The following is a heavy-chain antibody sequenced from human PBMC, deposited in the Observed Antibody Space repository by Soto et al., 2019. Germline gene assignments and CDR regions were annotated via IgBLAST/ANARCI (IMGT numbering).Heavy chain of an antibody. CDR3: ARGPSIAAAGALDY. CDR1: GGSISSYY. D-gene: IGHD6-13*01. J-gene: IGHJ4*02. V-gene: IGHV4-59*01. Sequence: SETLSLTCTVSGGSISSYYWSWIRQPPGKGLEWIGYIYYSGSTNYNPSLKSRVTISVDTSKNQFSLKLSSVTAADTAVYYCARGPSIAAAGALDYWGQGTLVTVSS. CDR2: IYYSGST.